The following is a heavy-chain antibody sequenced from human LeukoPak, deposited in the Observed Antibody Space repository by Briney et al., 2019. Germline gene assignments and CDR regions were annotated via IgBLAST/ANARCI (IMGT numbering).Heavy chain of an antibody. D-gene: IGHD3-10*01. Sequence: GESLKISCKGSGYSFTSYWIGWVRQMPGKGLEWMGIIYPGDSDTRYSPSFQGQVTISADKSISTAYLQWSSLKASDTAMDFCARGGYYYGSGSFSYFDYWGQGTLVTVSS. CDR3: ARGGYYYGSGSFSYFDY. V-gene: IGHV5-51*01. CDR1: GYSFTSYW. J-gene: IGHJ4*02. CDR2: IYPGDSDT.